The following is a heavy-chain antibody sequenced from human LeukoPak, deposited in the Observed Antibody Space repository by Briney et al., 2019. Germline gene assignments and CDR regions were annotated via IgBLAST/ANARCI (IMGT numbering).Heavy chain of an antibody. V-gene: IGHV3-74*01. J-gene: IGHJ4*02. CDR1: GFTFSSYW. CDR3: ARGGSVSGYYTTY. Sequence: GGSLRLSCVASGFTFSSYWMHWVRQPPGKGPVWVSRINTDGSTSSYADSVKGRFTISRDNARNSLYLQMNSLRAEDTAVYYRARGGSVSGYYTTYWGQGTLVTVSS. CDR2: INTDGSTS. D-gene: IGHD3-22*01.